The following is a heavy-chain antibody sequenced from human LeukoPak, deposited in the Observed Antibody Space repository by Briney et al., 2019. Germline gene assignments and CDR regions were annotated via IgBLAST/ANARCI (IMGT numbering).Heavy chain of an antibody. D-gene: IGHD6-19*01. V-gene: IGHV4-61*09. Sequence: PSETLSLTCTVSGGSINSGSFHWNWIRQPAGKELEWIGHIYTTGSTNYNPSLKSRVTISGDTSKNQFSLKLSSVTAADTAVYFCARSMYSSGWYNLLYFDYWGQGTLVTVSS. CDR2: IYTTGST. CDR1: GGSINSGSFH. CDR3: ARSMYSSGWYNLLYFDY. J-gene: IGHJ4*02.